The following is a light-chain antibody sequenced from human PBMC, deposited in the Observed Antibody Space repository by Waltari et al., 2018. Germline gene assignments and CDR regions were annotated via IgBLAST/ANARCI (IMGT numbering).Light chain of an antibody. V-gene: IGKV3-15*01. CDR1: QSVSSN. CDR3: QQYNSWYT. J-gene: IGKJ2*01. CDR2: GAS. Sequence: EIVMTQSPATLSVSPGERATLSCRASQSVSSNLAWYQQKPGQAPRLLIYGASTRATGFPARFSGSGSGTEFTLTISSIQSEDVAVYYCQQYNSWYTFGQGTKLEIK.